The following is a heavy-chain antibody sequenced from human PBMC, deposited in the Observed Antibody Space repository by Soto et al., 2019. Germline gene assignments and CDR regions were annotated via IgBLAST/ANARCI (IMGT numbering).Heavy chain of an antibody. D-gene: IGHD2-2*01. V-gene: IGHV5-51*01. CDR2: IYPGDSDT. J-gene: IGHJ5*02. CDR1: GYSFTSYW. CDR3: ARYDCISTGCYGGSWFDP. Sequence: GESLKISCKGSGYSFTSYWIGWVRQMPGKGLEWMGIIYPGDSDTRYSPSFQGQVTISADKSISTAYLQWSSLKASDTAMYYCARYDCISTGCYGGSWFDPWGQGTLVTVSS.